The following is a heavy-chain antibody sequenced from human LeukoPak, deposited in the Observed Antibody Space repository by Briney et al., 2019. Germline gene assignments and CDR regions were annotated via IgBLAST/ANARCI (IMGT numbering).Heavy chain of an antibody. J-gene: IGHJ3*02. Sequence: PSETLSLTCTVSGGSISSYYWSWIRQPPGKGLEWIGYIYYSGSTNYNPSLKSRVTISVDTSKNQFSLRLSSVTAADTAVYYCARESGGDLGEAFDIWGQGTMVTVSS. CDR3: ARESGGDLGEAFDI. CDR1: GGSISSYY. D-gene: IGHD1-26*01. V-gene: IGHV4-59*01. CDR2: IYYSGST.